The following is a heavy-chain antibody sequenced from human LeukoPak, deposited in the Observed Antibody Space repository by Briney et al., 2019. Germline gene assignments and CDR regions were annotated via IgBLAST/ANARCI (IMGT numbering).Heavy chain of an antibody. CDR2: ISSSGSTI. D-gene: IGHD2-15*01. CDR3: AREVDTDY. CDR1: AFTFSDYH. Sequence: TLTHSCPTSAFTFSDYHMSCIRQPPTKRLESVSYISSSGSTIYYADSVKGRFTISRDNAKNSLYLQMNSLRAEDTAVYYCAREVDTDYWGQGTLVTVSS. J-gene: IGHJ4*02. V-gene: IGHV3-11*01.